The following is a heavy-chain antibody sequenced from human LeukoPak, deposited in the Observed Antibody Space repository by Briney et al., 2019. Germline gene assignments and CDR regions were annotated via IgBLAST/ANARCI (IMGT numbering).Heavy chain of an antibody. J-gene: IGHJ6*03. V-gene: IGHV3-21*01. Sequence: PGGSLRLSCAASGFTFSSYSMNWVRQAPGKGLEWVSFISTSSSYIHNADSVKGRFTISRDNAENSLYLQMNSLRAEDTAVYYCARAAIAAARIYYYMDVWGKGATVTVSS. CDR1: GFTFSSYS. D-gene: IGHD6-13*01. CDR2: ISTSSSYI. CDR3: ARAAIAAARIYYYMDV.